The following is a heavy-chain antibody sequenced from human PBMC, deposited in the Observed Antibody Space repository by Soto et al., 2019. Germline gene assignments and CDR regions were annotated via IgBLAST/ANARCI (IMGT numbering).Heavy chain of an antibody. CDR1: GYSFTSYW. Sequence: EVQLVQSGAEVKKPGESLKISCKGSGYSFTSYWIGWVRQMRGKGLEWVGIIYPGDSDTRYSPSFQGQVTISADKSISTAYLQWSSLKASDTAMYYCARHPRYYDFWSGSWGWFDPWGQGTLVTVSS. CDR3: ARHPRYYDFWSGSWGWFDP. D-gene: IGHD3-3*01. J-gene: IGHJ5*02. V-gene: IGHV5-51*01. CDR2: IYPGDSDT.